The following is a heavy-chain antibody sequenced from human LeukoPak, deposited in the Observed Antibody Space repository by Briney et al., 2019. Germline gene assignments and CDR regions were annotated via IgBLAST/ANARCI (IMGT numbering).Heavy chain of an antibody. CDR3: VRGNGWYAY. Sequence: SETLSLTCTVSGGSISSYYWSWSRQSPGKGLEWIGYIYDSGSTNHNPSLKSRVTISVDTSKNQFSLKLSSVTTADTAVYYCVRGNGWYAYWGPGTLVTVSS. J-gene: IGHJ4*02. D-gene: IGHD6-19*01. CDR1: GGSISSYY. CDR2: IYDSGST. V-gene: IGHV4-59*01.